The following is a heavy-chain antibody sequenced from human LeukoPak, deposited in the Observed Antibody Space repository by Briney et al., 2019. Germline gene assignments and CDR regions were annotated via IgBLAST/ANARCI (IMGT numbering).Heavy chain of an antibody. CDR1: GGSISSYY. J-gene: IGHJ3*02. D-gene: IGHD1-26*01. CDR3: ASNSGSPSDAFDI. Sequence: SETLSLTCTVSGGSISSYYWSWIRQPPGKGLEWIGYIYYSGSTNYNPSLKSRVTISVDTSKNQFSLKLSSVTAADTAVYYCASNSGSPSDAFDIWGQGTMVTVSS. CDR2: IYYSGST. V-gene: IGHV4-59*01.